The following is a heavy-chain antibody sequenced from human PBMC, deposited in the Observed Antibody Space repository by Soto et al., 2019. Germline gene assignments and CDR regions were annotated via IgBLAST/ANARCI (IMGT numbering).Heavy chain of an antibody. J-gene: IGHJ3*01. V-gene: IGHV1-69*01. Sequence: QVQLIQSEAEVKKPGSSVRVSCTASGGIFGSHGFSWVRQAPGQRLEWVGGFIPIFRTLTYTEKFQARVRLPPDESTNTVYLDLSSLTSEDTAVYYCGRDRRIYYSGPHDEFLATESEVWGPGTMV. CDR3: GRDRRIYYSGPHDEFLATESEV. D-gene: IGHD3-10*01. CDR2: FIPIFRTL. CDR1: GGIFGSHG.